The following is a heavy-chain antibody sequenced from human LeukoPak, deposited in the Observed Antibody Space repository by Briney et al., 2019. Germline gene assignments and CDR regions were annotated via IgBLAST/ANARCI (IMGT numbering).Heavy chain of an antibody. CDR1: GYTLTELS. CDR3: ATDRPYYYDGSGYKLDY. V-gene: IGHV1-24*01. Sequence: ASVKVSCKVAGYTLTELSMHWVRQAPGKGLEWMGGFDPEDGETIYAQKFQGRVTMTEDTSTDTAYMELSSLRSEDTVVYYCATDRPYYYDGSGYKLDYWGQGTLVTVSS. D-gene: IGHD3-22*01. J-gene: IGHJ4*02. CDR2: FDPEDGET.